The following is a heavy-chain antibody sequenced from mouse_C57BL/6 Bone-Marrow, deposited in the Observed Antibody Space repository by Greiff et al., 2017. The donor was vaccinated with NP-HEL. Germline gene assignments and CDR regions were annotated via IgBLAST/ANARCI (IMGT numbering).Heavy chain of an antibody. CDR2: IDPSDSET. Sequence: VKLMQPGAEPVRPGSSVKLSCKASGYTFTSYWMHWVKQRPIQGLEWIGNIDPSDSETHYNQKFKDKATLTVDKSSSTAYMQLSSLTSEDSAVYYCARGDGKDFDYWGQGTTLTVSS. D-gene: IGHD2-1*01. J-gene: IGHJ2*01. CDR1: GYTFTSYW. CDR3: ARGDGKDFDY. V-gene: IGHV1-52*01.